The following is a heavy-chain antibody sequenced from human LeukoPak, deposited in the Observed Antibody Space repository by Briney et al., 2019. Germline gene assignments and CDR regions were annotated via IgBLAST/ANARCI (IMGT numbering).Heavy chain of an antibody. CDR1: GFTFSTYS. V-gene: IGHV3-21*01. Sequence: GGSLRLSCAASGFTFSTYSMTWVRQAPGKGLEWVSSISTSSNYIYYEDSVRGRFTISRDNAKNSLYLQMNSLSAEDTAVYYCARAKTYYYDSPTIWGQGTLVTVSS. J-gene: IGHJ3*02. CDR3: ARAKTYYYDSPTI. CDR2: ISTSSNYI. D-gene: IGHD3-22*01.